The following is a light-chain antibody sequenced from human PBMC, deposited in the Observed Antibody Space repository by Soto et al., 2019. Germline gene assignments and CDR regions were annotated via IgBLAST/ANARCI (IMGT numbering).Light chain of an antibody. Sequence: SYELTQPPSVSVAPGKTARITCGGNNIGSKGVHWYQQKPGQAPVLVIYYDNDRPSGIPERFSGSNSGNMATLTISRVEAGDEADYYCQVWDSSSDHVVFGGGTKLTVL. J-gene: IGLJ2*01. CDR2: YDN. CDR3: QVWDSSSDHVV. V-gene: IGLV3-21*04. CDR1: NIGSKG.